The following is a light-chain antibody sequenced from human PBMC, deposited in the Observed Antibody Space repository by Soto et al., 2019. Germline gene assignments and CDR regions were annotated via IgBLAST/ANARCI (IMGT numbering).Light chain of an antibody. CDR1: QTIKNY. CDR3: QHSSTARA. CDR2: AAS. J-gene: IGKJ1*01. Sequence: DIQMTQSPSSLSASVGDRVTITCRASQTIKNYLNWYQQKPGKAPKLLIYAASSLQSGVPSRFSGSGSGTDFTLTISSLQPEDFGTYYCQHSSTARAFGQGTKVDIK. V-gene: IGKV1-39*01.